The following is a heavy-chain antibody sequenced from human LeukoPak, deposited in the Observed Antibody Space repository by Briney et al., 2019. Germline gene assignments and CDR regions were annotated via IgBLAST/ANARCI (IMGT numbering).Heavy chain of an antibody. J-gene: IGHJ4*02. V-gene: IGHV4-4*07. CDR3: ARLSISTGTF. CDR1: GSPFSGYY. CDR2: VYTHGSS. Sequence: PSETLSLTCTVSGSPFSGYYWSWSRQPAGRGLEWIGRVYTHGSSILNPSFASRVSMSFDTSRNVFSVQLTSVTAADTAVYYCARLSISTGTFWGQGAPVTVSS. D-gene: IGHD1-1*01.